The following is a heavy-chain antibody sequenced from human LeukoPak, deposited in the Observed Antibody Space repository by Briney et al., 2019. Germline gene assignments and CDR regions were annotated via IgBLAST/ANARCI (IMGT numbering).Heavy chain of an antibody. CDR1: GYTFTSYG. Sequence: ASVKVSCKASGYTFTSYGISWVRQAPGQGLEWMGWIGAYNGNTNYAQKLQGRVTMTTDTSTSTAYMELRSLRSDDTAVYYCARNRGSGSYTAYYYYYGMDVWGQGTTVTVSS. CDR3: ARNRGSGSYTAYYYYYGMDV. J-gene: IGHJ6*02. V-gene: IGHV1-18*01. D-gene: IGHD3-10*01. CDR2: IGAYNGNT.